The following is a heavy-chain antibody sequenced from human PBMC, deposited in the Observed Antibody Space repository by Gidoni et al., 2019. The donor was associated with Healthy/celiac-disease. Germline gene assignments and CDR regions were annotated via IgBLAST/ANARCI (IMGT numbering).Heavy chain of an antibody. J-gene: IGHJ6*02. CDR1: GYTFTSYD. V-gene: IGHV1-8*01. CDR2: MNPNSGNT. D-gene: IGHD3-10*01. Sequence: QVQLVQSGAEVKKPGASVKVPCKASGYTFTSYDINWVRKATGQGLEWMGWMNPNSGNTGYAQKYQGRVTMARNTSISTAYMELSSLRSEDTAVYYCARGAGSGSYKGLYYYGMDVWGQGTTVTVSS. CDR3: ARGAGSGSYKGLYYYGMDV.